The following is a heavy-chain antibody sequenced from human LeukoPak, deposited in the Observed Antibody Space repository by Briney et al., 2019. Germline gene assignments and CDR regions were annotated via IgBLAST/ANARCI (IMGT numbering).Heavy chain of an antibody. J-gene: IGHJ4*02. D-gene: IGHD3-9*01. CDR1: GYSFTTYW. CDR3: AVRHYDILTGYFGGVDY. Sequence: GESLKISCKGSGYSFTTYWIGWVRQMPGKGLEWMGIICPGDSDTRYSPSFQGQVTVSADKSISTAYLQWGSLKASDTAMYYCAVRHYDILTGYFGGVDYWGQGTLVTVSS. CDR2: ICPGDSDT. V-gene: IGHV5-51*01.